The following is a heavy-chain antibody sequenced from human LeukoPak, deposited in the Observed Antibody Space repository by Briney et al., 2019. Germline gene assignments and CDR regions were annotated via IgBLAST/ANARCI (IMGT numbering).Heavy chain of an antibody. D-gene: IGHD2-2*01. Sequence: GRSLRLSCAASGFTFSSYAMHWVRQAPGKGLEWVAVISYDGSNTYYADSVKGRFTISRDNSKNTLYLQMSSLRPNDTSVYYCARRPLPGYCSSTSCRAPKFDYWGQGTLVTVSS. V-gene: IGHV3-30*04. CDR3: ARRPLPGYCSSTSCRAPKFDY. CDR1: GFTFSSYA. CDR2: ISYDGSNT. J-gene: IGHJ4*02.